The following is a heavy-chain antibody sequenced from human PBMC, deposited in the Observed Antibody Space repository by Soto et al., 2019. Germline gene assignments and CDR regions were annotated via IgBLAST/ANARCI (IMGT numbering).Heavy chain of an antibody. CDR3: TCVDRAG. D-gene: IGHD5-18*01. V-gene: IGHV3-7*05. CDR1: GFTFRSYW. CDR2: IKQDGSEK. J-gene: IGHJ4*02. Sequence: HPGGSLRLSCAASGFTFRSYWMSWVRQAPGKGLEWVASIKQDGSEKYYVDSVKGRFTISRDNAKNSLDLEMNTLRAEDTAVYYCTCVDRAGWGQGVLVTVSS.